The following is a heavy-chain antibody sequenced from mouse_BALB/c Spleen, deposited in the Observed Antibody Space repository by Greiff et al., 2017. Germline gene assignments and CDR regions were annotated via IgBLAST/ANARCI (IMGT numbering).Heavy chain of an antibody. Sequence: VKLQQPGAELVKPGASVKLSCKASGYTFTSYWMHWVKQRPGQGLEWIGEINPSNGRTNYNEKFKSKATLTVDKSSSTAYMQLSSLTSEDSAVYYCARSRGNYGYAMDYWGQGTSVTVSA. V-gene: IGHV1S81*02. CDR1: GYTFTSYW. CDR3: ARSRGNYGYAMDY. D-gene: IGHD2-1*01. CDR2: INPSNGRT. J-gene: IGHJ4*01.